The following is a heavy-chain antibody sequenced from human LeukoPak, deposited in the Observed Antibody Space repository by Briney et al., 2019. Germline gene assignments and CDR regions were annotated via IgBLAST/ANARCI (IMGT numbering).Heavy chain of an antibody. J-gene: IGHJ3*02. D-gene: IGHD4-17*01. V-gene: IGHV4-31*03. CDR1: GGSISSGGYY. CDR2: IYYSGST. Sequence: SSETLSLTCTVSGGSISSGGYYWSWIRQHPGKGLEWIGYIYYSGSTYYNPSLKSRVTISVDTSKNQFSLKLSSVTAADTAVYYCARAPDYGDYEGLGAFDIWGQGTMVTVSS. CDR3: ARAPDYGDYEGLGAFDI.